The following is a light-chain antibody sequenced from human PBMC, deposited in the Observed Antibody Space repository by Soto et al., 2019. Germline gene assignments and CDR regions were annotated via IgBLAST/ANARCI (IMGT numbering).Light chain of an antibody. J-gene: IGKJ1*01. CDR3: QQYKSYLT. V-gene: IGKV1-5*01. CDR2: DAS. CDR1: QSVSSL. Sequence: DIQMTQSPSTLSASVVDRVTITCRASQSVSSLLAWYQQKPGKAPKVLIYDASSLESGVPARFSGSGSGTEFTLTISSLQPDDFATYYCQQYKSYLTFGQGTKVEIK.